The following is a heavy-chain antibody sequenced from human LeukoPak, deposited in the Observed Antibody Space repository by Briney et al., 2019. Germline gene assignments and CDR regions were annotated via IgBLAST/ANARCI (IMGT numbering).Heavy chain of an antibody. V-gene: IGHV1-18*01. CDR3: AIVGLHYYDSSGYAPGDY. CDR1: GYTFTSYG. J-gene: IGHJ4*02. CDR2: ISAYNGNT. Sequence: VASVKVSCKASGYTFTSYGISWVRRAPGQGLEWMGWISAYNGNTNYAQKLQGRVTMTTDTSTSTAYMELRSLRSDDTAVYYCAIVGLHYYDSSGYAPGDYWGQGTLVTVSS. D-gene: IGHD3-22*01.